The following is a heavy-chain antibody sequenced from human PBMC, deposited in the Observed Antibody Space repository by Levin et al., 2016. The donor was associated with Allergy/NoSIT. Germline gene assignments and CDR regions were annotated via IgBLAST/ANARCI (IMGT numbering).Heavy chain of an antibody. D-gene: IGHD6-19*01. CDR1: SGSVSSPGFY. Sequence: SETLSLTCTVSSGSVSSPGFYWTWIRQPPGEGLEWIGYISYTGRTKYNPSLKSRATMSLDTSKNQISLKLHSADTADTAVYYCARLPDISGWPFDYWGQGTLATVSS. J-gene: IGHJ4*02. V-gene: IGHV4-61*08. CDR3: ARLPDISGWPFDY. CDR2: ISYTGRT.